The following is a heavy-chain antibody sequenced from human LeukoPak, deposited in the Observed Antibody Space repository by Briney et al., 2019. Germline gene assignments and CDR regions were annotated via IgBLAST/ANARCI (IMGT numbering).Heavy chain of an antibody. CDR3: ARQCRSWYYFDY. D-gene: IGHD6-13*01. J-gene: IGHJ4*02. CDR2: ISSSSSTI. V-gene: IGHV3-11*04. CDR1: GFTFSDYY. Sequence: GGSLRLSCAASGFTFSDYYMSWIRQAPGKGQEWVSYISSSSSTIYYADSVKGRFTISRDNAKNSLYLQMNSLRAEDTAVYDCARQCRSWYYFDYWGQGTLVTVSS.